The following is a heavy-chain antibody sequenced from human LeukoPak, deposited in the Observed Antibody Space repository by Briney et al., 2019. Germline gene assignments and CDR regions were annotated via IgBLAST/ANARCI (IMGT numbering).Heavy chain of an antibody. CDR1: GYSFTSYG. CDR2: IYPGDSDT. V-gene: IGHV5-51*01. CDR3: ARHSLTTVTTSSTYYYYYMDV. J-gene: IGHJ6*03. Sequence: GESLKISCKGSGYSFTSYGIGWVRQMPGKGLEWMGIIYPGDSDTRYSPSFQGQVTISTDRSLSTAYLQWSSLKASDTAMYYCARHSLTTVTTSSTYYYYYMDVWGKGTTVTVSS. D-gene: IGHD4-11*01.